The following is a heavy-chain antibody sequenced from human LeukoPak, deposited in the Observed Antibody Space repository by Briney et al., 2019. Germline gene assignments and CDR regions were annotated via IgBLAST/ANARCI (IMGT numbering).Heavy chain of an antibody. CDR2: ISHSSSN. CDR3: VRDIRYGSGSSHTDY. CDR1: GYFISSCYN. V-gene: IGHV4-38-2*02. Sequence: SETLSLTCAVSGYFISSCYNRGWLRQPPGEGVEWIGIISHSSSNYYKPSVKSRFTISVDTSKDQFSLKLSSVTASDTAVYYCVRDIRYGSGSSHTDYWGQGTLVTVSS. D-gene: IGHD3-10*01. J-gene: IGHJ4*02.